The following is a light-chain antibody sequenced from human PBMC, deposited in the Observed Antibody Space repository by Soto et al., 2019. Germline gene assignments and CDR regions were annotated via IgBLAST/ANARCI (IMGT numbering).Light chain of an antibody. CDR2: EVS. CDR3: SSYAGSNNLGHV. J-gene: IGLJ1*01. CDR1: SSDVGGYNY. Sequence: QSALTQPPSASGSPGQSVTISCTGTSSDVGGYNYVSWYQQHPGKAPKLMIYEVSKRPSGVPDRFSGSKSGNTASLTVSGLQAEDEAYYYCSSYAGSNNLGHVFGTGTKVTVL. V-gene: IGLV2-8*01.